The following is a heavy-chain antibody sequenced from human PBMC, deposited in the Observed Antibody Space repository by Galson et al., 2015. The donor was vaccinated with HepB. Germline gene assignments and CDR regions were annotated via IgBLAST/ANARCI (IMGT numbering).Heavy chain of an antibody. CDR2: IYYSGST. D-gene: IGHD3-10*01. CDR1: GGSISSSSYY. CDR3: ARFFGASSSPFDY. J-gene: IGHJ4*02. Sequence: SETLSLTCTVSGGSISSSSYYWGWIRQPPGTGLEWIGSIYYSGSTYYNPSLKSRVTISVDTSKNQFSLKLSSVTAADTAVYYCARFFGASSSPFDYWGQGTLVTVSS. V-gene: IGHV4-39*07.